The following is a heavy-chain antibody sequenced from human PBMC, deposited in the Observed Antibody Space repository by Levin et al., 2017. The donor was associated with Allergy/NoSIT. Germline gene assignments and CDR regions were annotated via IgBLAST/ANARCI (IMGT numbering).Heavy chain of an antibody. D-gene: IGHD2-2*01. J-gene: IGHJ6*02. CDR2: INPNSGGT. CDR3: ASGIVVVPAASVGVGTNKNYYYYYGMDV. V-gene: IGHV1-2*02. Sequence: GESLKISCKASGYTFTGYYMHWVRQAPGQGLEWMGWINPNSGGTNYAQKFQGRVTMTRDTSISTAYMELSRLRSDDMAVYYCASGIVVVPAASVGVGTNKNYYYYYGMDVWGQGTTVTVSS. CDR1: GYTFTGYY.